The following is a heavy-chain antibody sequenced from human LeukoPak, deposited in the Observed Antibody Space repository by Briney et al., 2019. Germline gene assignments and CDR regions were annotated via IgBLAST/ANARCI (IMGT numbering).Heavy chain of an antibody. CDR1: GYTFTSYY. V-gene: IGHV1-46*01. D-gene: IGHD2-21*02. CDR2: INPSGGST. Sequence: ASVKVSCKASGYTFTSYYMHWVRQAPGQGLEWMGIINPSGGSTSYAQKFQGRVTMTRDTSTSTVYMELRSLRSDDTAVHYCARFPYCGGDCYSGWFDPWGQGTLVTVSS. CDR3: ARFPYCGGDCYSGWFDP. J-gene: IGHJ5*02.